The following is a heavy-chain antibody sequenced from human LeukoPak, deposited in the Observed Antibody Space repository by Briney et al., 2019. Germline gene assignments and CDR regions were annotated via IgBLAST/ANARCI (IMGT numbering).Heavy chain of an antibody. V-gene: IGHV1-69*13. Sequence: ASVKVSCKASGGTFISSTISWVRQAPGQGLEWMGGITPIFGTPNYAQKFQGRVTITAAESMSTAYMELSSLRSEDTAVYYCARGWLAETTVVTPYNYWGQGTLVTVSS. J-gene: IGHJ4*02. CDR2: ITPIFGTP. CDR1: GGTFISST. CDR3: ARGWLAETTVVTPYNY. D-gene: IGHD2-21*02.